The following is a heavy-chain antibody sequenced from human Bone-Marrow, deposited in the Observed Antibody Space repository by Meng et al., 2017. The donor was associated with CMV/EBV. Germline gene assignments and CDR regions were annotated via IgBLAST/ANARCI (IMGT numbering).Heavy chain of an antibody. CDR3: AREDCRSTSCYLSPYYYGMDV. D-gene: IGHD2-2*01. J-gene: IGHJ6*02. Sequence: GESLKISCAASGFTFSSYSMNWVRQAPGKGLEWVSSISSSSSYIYYADSMKGRFTISRDNAKNTLYLQMNSLRAEDTAVYYCAREDCRSTSCYLSPYYYGMDVWGQGTTVTVSS. CDR2: ISSSSSYI. V-gene: IGHV3-21*01. CDR1: GFTFSSYS.